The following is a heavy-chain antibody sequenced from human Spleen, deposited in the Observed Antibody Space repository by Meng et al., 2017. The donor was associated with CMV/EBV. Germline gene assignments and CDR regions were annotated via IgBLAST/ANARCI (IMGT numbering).Heavy chain of an antibody. V-gene: IGHV3-23*01. J-gene: IGHJ6*02. CDR2: ISGSGGST. CDR3: AKDFDFNSVYGLDV. Sequence: GESLKISCAASGFTFSSYAMSWVRQAPGKGLEWVSAISGSGGSTYYADSVKGRFTISRDNSKNTLYLQMNSLRAEDTAVYYCAKDFDFNSVYGLDVWGQGTTVTVSS. D-gene: IGHD3-3*01. CDR1: GFTFSSYA.